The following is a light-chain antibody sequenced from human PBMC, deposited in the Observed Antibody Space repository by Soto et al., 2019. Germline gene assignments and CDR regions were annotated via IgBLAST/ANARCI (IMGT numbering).Light chain of an antibody. J-gene: IGKJ3*01. Sequence: EIVLTQSPGTLSLSPGERATLSCRASQSISSNYLAWYQQKPGQAPRLLIYGASFRATGIPDRFSGSGSGTDFTLTISRLEPEDFAVYYCQQYGRTPPGVTFDPGTKVDI. CDR3: QQYGRTPPGVT. CDR1: QSISSNY. V-gene: IGKV3-20*01. CDR2: GAS.